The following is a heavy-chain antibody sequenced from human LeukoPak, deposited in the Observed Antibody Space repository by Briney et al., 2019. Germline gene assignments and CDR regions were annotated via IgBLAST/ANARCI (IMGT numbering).Heavy chain of an antibody. CDR2: IYYSGST. CDR3: ARSHRDGYNYFDY. J-gene: IGHJ4*02. CDR1: GGSISSSSYY. V-gene: IGHV4-39*01. D-gene: IGHD5-24*01. Sequence: SETLSLTCTVSGGSISSSSYYWGWIRQPPGKGLEWIGSIYYSGSTYYNPSLKSRVTISVDTSKNQFSLKLSSVTAADTVVYYCARSHRDGYNYFDYWGQGTLVTVSS.